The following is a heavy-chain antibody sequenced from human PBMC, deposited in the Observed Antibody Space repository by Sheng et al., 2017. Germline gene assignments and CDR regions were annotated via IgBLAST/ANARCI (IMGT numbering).Heavy chain of an antibody. J-gene: IGHJ5*02. Sequence: QLQLQESGPGLVKPSETLSLTCTVSGGSISSSSYYWGWIRQPPGKGLEWIGSIYYSGSTYYNPSLKSRVTISVDTSKNQFSLKLSSVTAADTAVYYCARGGGPWVPAATVWFDPGAREPWSPSP. D-gene: IGHD2-2*01. V-gene: IGHV4-39*07. CDR1: GGSISSSSYY. CDR2: IYYSGST. CDR3: ARGGGPWVPAATVWFDP.